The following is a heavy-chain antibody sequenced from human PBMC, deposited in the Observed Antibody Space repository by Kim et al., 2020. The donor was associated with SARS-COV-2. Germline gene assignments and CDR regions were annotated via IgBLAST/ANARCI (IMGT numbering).Heavy chain of an antibody. J-gene: IGHJ4*02. V-gene: IGHV4-34*01. CDR3: GRGREEAWVLVAD. CDR2: VTHLGST. CDR1: SGAFRNSF. Sequence: SETLSLTCAVSSGAFRNSFWIWVRQSPGKGLEWIGEVTHLGSTSYSPSLQSRLTISLDTSNNHFSLRLTSVTAADSAAHYCGRGREEAWVLVADWGLGTL. D-gene: IGHD2-8*02.